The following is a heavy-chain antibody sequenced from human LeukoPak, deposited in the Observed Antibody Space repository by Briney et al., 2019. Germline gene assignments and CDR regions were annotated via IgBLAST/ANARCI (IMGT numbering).Heavy chain of an antibody. CDR3: ATNDYGASDY. D-gene: IGHD4-17*01. J-gene: IGHJ4*02. V-gene: IGHV3-7*01. CDR2: IQQDGTEK. CDR1: GFTFTTYW. Sequence: GGSLRLSCAASGFTFTTYWMSWVRQAPGKGLEWVANIQQDGTEKYYVDSVKGRFTISRDNAKNSLYLQMNSLRAEDTAVFYCATNDYGASDYWGQGTLVTVSS.